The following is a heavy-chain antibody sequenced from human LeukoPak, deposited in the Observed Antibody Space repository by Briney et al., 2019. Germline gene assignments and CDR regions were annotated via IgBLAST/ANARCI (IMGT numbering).Heavy chain of an antibody. Sequence: SAKVSCKASGGTFSSYAISWVRQAPGQGLEWMGGIIPIFGTANYAQKFQGRVTITADESTSTAYMELSSLRSEDTAVYYCARGARRFLEWLLGDYYYYMDVWGKGTTVTVSS. CDR2: IIPIFGTA. CDR3: ARGARRFLEWLLGDYYYYMDV. D-gene: IGHD3-3*01. V-gene: IGHV1-69*13. J-gene: IGHJ6*03. CDR1: GGTFSSYA.